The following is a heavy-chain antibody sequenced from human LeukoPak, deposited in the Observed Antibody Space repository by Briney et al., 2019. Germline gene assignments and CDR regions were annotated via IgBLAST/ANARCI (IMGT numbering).Heavy chain of an antibody. V-gene: IGHV4-38-2*02. D-gene: IGHD2-2*01. CDR3: VRDQARGPADN. CDR1: SSSINTPYY. CDR2: VFRTGGT. J-gene: IGHJ4*02. Sequence: SETLSVPCSVSSSSINTPYYWGWIRQPPGKGLEWIGSVFRTGGTYYNPSLESRLSISLDTSENQFSLRLRSVTAADTAVYYCVRDQARGPADNWGQGALVTVSS.